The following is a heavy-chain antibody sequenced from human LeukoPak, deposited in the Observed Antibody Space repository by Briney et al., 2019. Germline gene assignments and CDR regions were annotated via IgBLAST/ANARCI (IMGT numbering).Heavy chain of an antibody. J-gene: IGHJ4*02. CDR1: GFTFSSYG. CDR2: IWYDGSNK. Sequence: GRSLRLSCAASGFTFSSYGMHWVRQAPGKGLEWVAVIWYDGSNKYYADSVKGRFTISRDSSKNTLYLQMNSLRAEDTAVYYCAKDWGLRFLEWAFDYWGQGTLVTVSS. CDR3: AKDWGLRFLEWAFDY. V-gene: IGHV3-33*06. D-gene: IGHD3-3*01.